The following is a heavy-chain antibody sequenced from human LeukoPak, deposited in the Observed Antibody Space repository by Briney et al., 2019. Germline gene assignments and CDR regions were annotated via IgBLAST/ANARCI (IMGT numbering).Heavy chain of an antibody. V-gene: IGHV3-21*04. J-gene: IGHJ4*02. Sequence: GGSLRLSCAASGFTFSSYSMNWVRQAPGKGLEWVSSISSSSNYIYYADSVRGRFTISRDNAKNSLYLQMNSLRAEDTAVYFCARGGVDYYGSGTYYLMYYFDYWGQGALVTVSS. CDR2: ISSSSNYI. CDR1: GFTFSSYS. D-gene: IGHD3-10*01. CDR3: ARGGVDYYGSGTYYLMYYFDY.